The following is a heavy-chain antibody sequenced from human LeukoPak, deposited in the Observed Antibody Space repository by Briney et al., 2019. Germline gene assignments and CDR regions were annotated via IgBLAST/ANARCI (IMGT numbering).Heavy chain of an antibody. CDR2: YYYGGST. Sequence: PSETLSLTCTVSGASISNYYWRWIRQPPGKGLEWIGYYYYGGSTDYNPSLKSRVTISVDTFKNQFSLKLSSVAAADTAVYYCASRYVSGSYGFDFWGQGTLVTVSS. CDR1: GASISNYY. D-gene: IGHD3-10*01. V-gene: IGHV4-59*01. J-gene: IGHJ4*02. CDR3: ASRYVSGSYGFDF.